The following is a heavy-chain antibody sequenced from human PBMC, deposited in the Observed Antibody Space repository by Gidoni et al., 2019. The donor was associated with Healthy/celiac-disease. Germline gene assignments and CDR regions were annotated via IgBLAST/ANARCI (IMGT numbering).Heavy chain of an antibody. V-gene: IGHV4-4*07. Sequence: QVQLQESGPGLVKPSETLSLTCTVPGGSIITYYCSWIRQPAGKGLEWIGRISTSGSTNYNPTLKSRVTMSVDTSKNQFSLKLSSVTAADTAVYYCARDPIAVAGTPDSYYGMDVWGQGTTVTVSS. CDR1: GGSIITYY. CDR3: ARDPIAVAGTPDSYYGMDV. D-gene: IGHD6-19*01. CDR2: ISTSGST. J-gene: IGHJ6*02.